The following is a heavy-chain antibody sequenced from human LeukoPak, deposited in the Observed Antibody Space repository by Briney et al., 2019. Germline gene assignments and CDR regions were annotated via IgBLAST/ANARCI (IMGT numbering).Heavy chain of an antibody. Sequence: PGGSLRLSCSASGFTFSSYAMHWVRQAPGKGLEYVSAISSNGGSTYYADSVKGRFTISRDNSKNTLYLQMSSLRAEDTAVYYCVKGRVVPAAPLDYCGQGTLVTVSS. V-gene: IGHV3-64D*06. CDR1: GFTFSSYA. J-gene: IGHJ4*02. D-gene: IGHD2-2*01. CDR3: VKGRVVPAAPLDY. CDR2: ISSNGGST.